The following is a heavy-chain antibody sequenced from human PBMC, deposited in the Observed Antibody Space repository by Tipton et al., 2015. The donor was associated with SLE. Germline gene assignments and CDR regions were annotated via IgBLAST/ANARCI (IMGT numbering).Heavy chain of an antibody. Sequence: TLSLTCTVSGGSINRRSYYWGWIRQPPGKGLEWIGSIYYGGNTHYNSSLKSRVSMSVDTSKNQFSLKLSSVTAADTAVYSCARGYYYDSSGVGAFDIWGQGTMVTVSS. V-gene: IGHV4-39*07. J-gene: IGHJ3*02. CDR2: IYYGGNT. CDR3: ARGYYYDSSGVGAFDI. CDR1: GGSINRRSYY. D-gene: IGHD3-22*01.